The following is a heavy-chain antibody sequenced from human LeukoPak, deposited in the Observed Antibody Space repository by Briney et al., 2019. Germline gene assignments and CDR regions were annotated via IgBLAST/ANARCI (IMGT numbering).Heavy chain of an antibody. D-gene: IGHD2-2*01. J-gene: IGHJ1*01. V-gene: IGHV3-30*02. CDR3: AKDQSVVVVPAAEYFQH. CDR1: GFTFSSYG. CDR2: IRYDGSNK. Sequence: GGSLRLSCAASGFTFSSYGMHWVRQAPGKGLEWVAFIRYDGSNKYYADSVKGRFTISRDNSKNTLYLQMNSLRAEDTAVYYCAKDQSVVVVPAAEYFQHWGQGTLVTVSS.